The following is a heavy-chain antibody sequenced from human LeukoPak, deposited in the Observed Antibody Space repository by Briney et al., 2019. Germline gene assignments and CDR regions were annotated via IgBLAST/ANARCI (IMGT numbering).Heavy chain of an antibody. CDR2: IYPGDPDT. Sequence: GESLKISCKGSGYSFTNYWIGWVHQMPGKGLEWMGIIYPGDPDTRYSPSFQGQVTISADKSITTAYLQWSSLKASDTAMYYCARRGYCATTTCYRLFDYWGQGTLVTVSS. CDR1: GYSFTNYW. J-gene: IGHJ4*02. CDR3: ARRGYCATTTCYRLFDY. V-gene: IGHV5-51*07. D-gene: IGHD2-2*01.